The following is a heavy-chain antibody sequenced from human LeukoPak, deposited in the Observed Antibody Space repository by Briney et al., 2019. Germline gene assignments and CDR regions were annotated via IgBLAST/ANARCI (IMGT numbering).Heavy chain of an antibody. CDR3: TTPTGPAVIIDY. CDR1: GFTFSSSW. J-gene: IGHJ4*02. V-gene: IGHV3-7*01. Sequence: TGGSLRLSCAASGFTFSSSWMSWVRQAPGKGLEWVANIKKDGSEKYYVDSVKGRFTISRDNAKNTLYLEMNSLRAEDTAVYYCTTPTGPAVIIDYWGPGTLVTVSS. CDR2: IKKDGSEK. D-gene: IGHD2-2*01.